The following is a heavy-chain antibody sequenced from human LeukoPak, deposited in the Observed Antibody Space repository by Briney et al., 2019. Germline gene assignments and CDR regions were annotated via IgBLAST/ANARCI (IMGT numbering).Heavy chain of an antibody. V-gene: IGHV4-39*07. CDR3: ARDRPELRYFDWLSMYGGPAHAFDI. CDR1: GGPINSNIYY. CDR2: IYYSGST. D-gene: IGHD3-9*01. J-gene: IGHJ3*02. Sequence: SETLSLTCNVSGGPINSNIYYWAWVRQPPGKGLEWIGSIYYSGSTYYNPSLKSRVTISVDTSKNQFSLKLSSVTAADTAVYYCARDRPELRYFDWLSMYGGPAHAFDIWGQGTMVTVSS.